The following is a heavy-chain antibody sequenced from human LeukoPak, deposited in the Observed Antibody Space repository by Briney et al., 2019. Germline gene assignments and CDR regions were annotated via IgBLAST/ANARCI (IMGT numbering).Heavy chain of an antibody. D-gene: IGHD3-22*01. CDR3: AKARSGYDYQVDY. V-gene: IGHV3-23*01. Sequence: PGGSLRLSCAASGFTFSSYWMSWVRQAPEKGLEWVATISRSGDRTYYVDSVKGRFTISRDNSKNTLYLQMNSLRAEDTAVYYCAKARSGYDYQVDYWGQGTLVTVSS. CDR1: GFTFSSYW. CDR2: ISRSGDRT. J-gene: IGHJ4*02.